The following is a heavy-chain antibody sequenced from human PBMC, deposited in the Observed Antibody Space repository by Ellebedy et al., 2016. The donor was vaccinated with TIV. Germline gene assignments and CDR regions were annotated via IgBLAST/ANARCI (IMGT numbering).Heavy chain of an antibody. CDR1: GYTFTGYY. J-gene: IGHJ3*01. D-gene: IGHD3-22*01. CDR3: AADPPYYYDSSGLA. CDR2: INPNSGGT. Sequence: ASVKVSXKASGYTFTGYYMHWVRQAPGQGLEWMGWINPNSGGTNYAQKFQGWVTMTRDTSISTAYMELSSLRSEDTAVYYCAADPPYYYDSSGLAWGQGTMVTVSS. V-gene: IGHV1-2*04.